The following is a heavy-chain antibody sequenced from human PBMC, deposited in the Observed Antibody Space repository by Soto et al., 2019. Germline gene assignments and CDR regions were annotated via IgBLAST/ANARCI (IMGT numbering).Heavy chain of an antibody. CDR2: IIPIFGTA. J-gene: IGHJ3*02. Sequence: QVQLVQSGAEVKKPGSSVKVSCKASGGTFSSYAISWVRQAPGQGLEWMGGIIPIFGTANYAQKFQGRVTITXXEXTIXAYMELSSLRSEDTAVYYCARAETDITGNVNAFDIWGQGTMVTVSS. CDR3: ARAETDITGNVNAFDI. V-gene: IGHV1-69*05. CDR1: GGTFSSYA. D-gene: IGHD1-1*01.